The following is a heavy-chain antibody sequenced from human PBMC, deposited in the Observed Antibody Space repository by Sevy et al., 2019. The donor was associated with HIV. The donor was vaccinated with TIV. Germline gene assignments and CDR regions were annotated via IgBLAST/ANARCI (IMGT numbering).Heavy chain of an antibody. CDR3: ARDHDDGSGYPTRG. V-gene: IGHV3-53*01. CDR2: IYSGGST. Sequence: GGSLRLSCAASGFTVSSNYMSWVRQAPGKGLEWVSVIYSGGSTYYADSVKGRFTISRDNSKNTLYLQMNSLRAEDTAVYYCARDHDDGSGYPTRGWGQGTMVTVSS. CDR1: GFTVSSNY. J-gene: IGHJ3*01. D-gene: IGHD3-22*01.